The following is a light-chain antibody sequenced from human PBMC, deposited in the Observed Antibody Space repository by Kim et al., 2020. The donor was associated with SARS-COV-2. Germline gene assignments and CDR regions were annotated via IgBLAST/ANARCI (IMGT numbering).Light chain of an antibody. J-gene: IGKJ1*01. CDR1: QRVRSSY. V-gene: IGKV3-20*01. Sequence: GERATPSCRASQRVRSSYLVWYQQKPGQAPRLLIYGASSRATGIPDRFSGSGSGTDFTLTINRLGPEDFAVYYCQQYGSSPKTFGQGTKVEIK. CDR2: GAS. CDR3: QQYGSSPKT.